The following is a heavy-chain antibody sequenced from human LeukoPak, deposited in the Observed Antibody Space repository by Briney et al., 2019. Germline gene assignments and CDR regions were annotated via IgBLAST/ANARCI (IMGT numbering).Heavy chain of an antibody. V-gene: IGHV3-72*01. CDR3: ARAKFSSASGTFDF. Sequence: GGSLRLSCATSGFTFSEYYMDWVRQSPGKGLEWVGRARKKSNSYTTEYAASVKGRFTISRDDSKNSLYLYTNSLQTEDTAVYYCARAKFSSASGTFDFWGQGTLVTVSS. CDR1: GFTFSEYY. CDR2: ARKKSNSYTT. J-gene: IGHJ3*01. D-gene: IGHD3-22*01.